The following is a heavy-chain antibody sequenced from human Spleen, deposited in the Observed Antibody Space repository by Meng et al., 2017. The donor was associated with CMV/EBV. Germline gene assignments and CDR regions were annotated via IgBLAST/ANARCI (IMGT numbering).Heavy chain of an antibody. D-gene: IGHD1-26*01. V-gene: IGHV4-59*12. CDR2: IYYSGST. J-gene: IGHJ6*02. Sequence: SETLSLTCTVSDGSINSYYWSWIRQPPGRGLEWIGYIYYSGSTNYNPSLKSRVTISIDTSKSQFSLKLSSVTAADTAVYYCARRSGSYYYYGMDVWGQGTTVTVSS. CDR1: DGSINSYY. CDR3: ARRSGSYYYYGMDV.